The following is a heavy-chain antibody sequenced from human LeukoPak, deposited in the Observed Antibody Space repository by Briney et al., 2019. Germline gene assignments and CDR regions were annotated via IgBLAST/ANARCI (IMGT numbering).Heavy chain of an antibody. J-gene: IGHJ4*02. D-gene: IGHD1-26*01. V-gene: IGHV1-2*02. CDR3: ARDYVSGSYYPPPILTDY. Sequence: GASVKVSCKASGYTFTGYYMHWVRQAPGQGLEWMGWINPNSGGTNYAQKFQGRVTMTRDTSISTAYMELSRLRSDDTAVYYCARDYVSGSYYPPPILTDYWGQGTLVTVSS. CDR2: INPNSGGT. CDR1: GYTFTGYY.